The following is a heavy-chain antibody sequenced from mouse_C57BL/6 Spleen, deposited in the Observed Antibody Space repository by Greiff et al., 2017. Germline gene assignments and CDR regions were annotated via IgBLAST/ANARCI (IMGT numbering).Heavy chain of an antibody. V-gene: IGHV1-80*01. CDR2: IYPGDGDT. Sequence: VKLQASGAELVKPGASVKISCKASGYAFSSYWMNWVKQRPGKGLEWIGQIYPGDGDTNYNGKFKGKATLTADKSSSTAYMQLSSLTSEDSAVYFCARSSSVAWFAYWGQGTLVTVSA. CDR3: ARSSSVAWFAY. CDR1: GYAFSSYW. J-gene: IGHJ3*01.